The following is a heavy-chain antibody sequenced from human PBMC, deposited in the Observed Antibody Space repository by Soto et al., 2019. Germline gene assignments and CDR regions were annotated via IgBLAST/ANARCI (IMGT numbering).Heavy chain of an antibody. D-gene: IGHD3-9*01. J-gene: IGHJ5*02. CDR3: AREYYDILTGYYGYNWFDP. CDR1: GGTFSSYT. V-gene: IGHV1-69*08. CDR2: IIPILGIA. Sequence: QVQLVQSGAEVKKPGSSVKVSCKASGGTFSSYTISWVRQAPGQGLEWMGRIIPILGIANYAQKFQGRVTNTAEQSKSTGYMEVSSLRSEETAVYYCAREYYDILTGYYGYNWFDPWGQGTLVTVSS.